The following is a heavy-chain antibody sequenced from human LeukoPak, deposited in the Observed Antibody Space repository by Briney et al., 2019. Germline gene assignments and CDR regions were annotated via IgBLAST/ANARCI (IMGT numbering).Heavy chain of an antibody. J-gene: IGHJ6*03. V-gene: IGHV3-48*03. CDR1: GFTFSSYE. CDR2: ISSTGSTI. Sequence: GGSLTLSCAASGFTFSSYEMNWVRQAPGKGLEWVSYISSTGSTIYYADSVKGRFTISRDNAKNSLYLQMNSLRAEDTAVYYCARDVGLYGDYVRSYYMDVWGKGTTVTVSS. D-gene: IGHD4-17*01. CDR3: ARDVGLYGDYVRSYYMDV.